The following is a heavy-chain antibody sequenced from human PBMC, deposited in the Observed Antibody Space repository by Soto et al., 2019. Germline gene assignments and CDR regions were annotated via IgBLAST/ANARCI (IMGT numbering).Heavy chain of an antibody. J-gene: IGHJ4*02. D-gene: IGHD3-22*01. CDR1: GGSISSSNW. Sequence: SETLSLTCAVSGGSISSSNWWSWVRQPPGKGLEWIGEIYHSGSTNYNPSLKSRVTISVDKSKNQFSLKLSSVTAADTAVYYCAREHGDYYDSSGSMIDYWGQGTLVTVSS. V-gene: IGHV4-4*02. CDR3: AREHGDYYDSSGSMIDY. CDR2: IYHSGST.